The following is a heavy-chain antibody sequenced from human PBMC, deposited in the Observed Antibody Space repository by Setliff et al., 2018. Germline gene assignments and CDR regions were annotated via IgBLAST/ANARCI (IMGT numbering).Heavy chain of an antibody. Sequence: SETLSLTCTVSGGSISSRSYYWGWIRQPPGKGLEWIGSIYHSGSSYYNPSLRSRVTISVDTSKNQFSLILRSVTAADTAVYYCARAQVVFAISAPVWYFEVWGRGTQVTVSS. D-gene: IGHD2-21*01. CDR3: ARAQVVFAISAPVWYFEV. J-gene: IGHJ2*01. V-gene: IGHV4-39*07. CDR1: GGSISSRSYY. CDR2: IYHSGSS.